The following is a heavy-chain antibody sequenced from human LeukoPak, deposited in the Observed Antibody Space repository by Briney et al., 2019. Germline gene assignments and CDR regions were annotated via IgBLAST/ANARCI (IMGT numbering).Heavy chain of an antibody. V-gene: IGHV4-31*03. Sequence: SQTLSLTCTVSGGSISSGGYYWSWIRQHPGKGLEWIGYIYYSGSTYYNPSLRSRVTISVDTSKNQFSLKLSSVTAADTAVYYCARSPYYYDSSGYYQYFQHWGQGTLVTVSS. J-gene: IGHJ1*01. CDR3: ARSPYYYDSSGYYQYFQH. CDR1: GGSISSGGYY. D-gene: IGHD3-22*01. CDR2: IYYSGST.